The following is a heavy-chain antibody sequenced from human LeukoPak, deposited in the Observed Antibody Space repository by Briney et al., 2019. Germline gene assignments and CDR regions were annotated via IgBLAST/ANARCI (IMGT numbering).Heavy chain of an antibody. CDR3: ARDSQDCSASTCYFDY. D-gene: IGHD2-15*01. Sequence: PGGSLRLSCAASGFTFDDYAMHWVPQSPGKGLQWVSFISWDSRSAYYADSVKGRFTISRDNNKKSVFLQMNSVSAEDTAFYYCARDSQDCSASTCYFDYWGQGTLVTVPA. J-gene: IGHJ4*02. CDR2: ISWDSRSA. V-gene: IGHV3-43D*03. CDR1: GFTFDDYA.